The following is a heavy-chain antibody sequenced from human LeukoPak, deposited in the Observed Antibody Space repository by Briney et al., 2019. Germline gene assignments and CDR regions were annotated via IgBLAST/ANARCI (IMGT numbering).Heavy chain of an antibody. J-gene: IGHJ4*02. V-gene: IGHV3-30-3*01. Sequence: GRSLRLSCAASGFTFSSYAMHWVRQAPGKGLEWVAVISYDGSNKYYADSVKGRFTISRDNSKNTLYLQMNSLRAEDTAVYYCARGHGLIAVAGRYYWGQGTLVTVSS. CDR2: ISYDGSNK. CDR3: ARGHGLIAVAGRYY. D-gene: IGHD6-19*01. CDR1: GFTFSSYA.